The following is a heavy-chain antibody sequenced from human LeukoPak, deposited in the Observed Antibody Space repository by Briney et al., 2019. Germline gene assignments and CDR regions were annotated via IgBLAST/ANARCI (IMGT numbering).Heavy chain of an antibody. CDR3: ARGGAARRRWFDR. D-gene: IGHD6-6*01. Sequence: SETLSLTCTVSGGSISSYYWSWIRQPPGKGLEWIGYIYYSGSTNYNPSLKSRVTISVDTSKNQFSLKLSSVTAADTAVYYCARGGAARRRWFDRWGQGTLVTVSS. J-gene: IGHJ5*02. CDR1: GGSISSYY. V-gene: IGHV4-59*01. CDR2: IYYSGST.